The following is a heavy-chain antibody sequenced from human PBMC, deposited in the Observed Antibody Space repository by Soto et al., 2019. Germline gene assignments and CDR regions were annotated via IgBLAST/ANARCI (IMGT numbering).Heavy chain of an antibody. CDR2: INPNSGGT. D-gene: IGHD6-19*01. CDR1: GYTFTGYY. J-gene: IGHJ5*02. CDR3: ARDGQWLVPGADWFDP. V-gene: IGHV1-2*02. Sequence: ASVKVSCKASGYTFTGYYMHWARQAPGQGLEWMGWINPNSGGTNYAQKFQGRVTMTRDTSISTAYMELSRLRSDDTAVYYCARDGQWLVPGADWFDPWGQGTLVTVSS.